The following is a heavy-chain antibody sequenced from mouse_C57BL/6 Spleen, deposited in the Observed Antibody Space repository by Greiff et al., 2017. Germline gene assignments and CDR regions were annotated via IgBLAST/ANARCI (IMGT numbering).Heavy chain of an antibody. CDR3: ARCPNWGSDY. V-gene: IGHV1-59*01. Sequence: QVHVKQPGAELVRPGTSVKLSCKASGYTFTSYWMHWVKQRPGQGLEWIGVIDPSDSYTNYNQKFKGKATLTVDTSSSTAYMQHSSLTSEDSAVYYCARCPNWGSDYWGQGTTLTVSS. CDR2: IDPSDSYT. CDR1: GYTFTSYW. J-gene: IGHJ2*01. D-gene: IGHD4-1*02.